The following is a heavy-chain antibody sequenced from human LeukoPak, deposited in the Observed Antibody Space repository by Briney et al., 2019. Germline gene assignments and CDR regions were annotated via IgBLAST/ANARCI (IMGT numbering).Heavy chain of an antibody. CDR1: GGSFSNYY. V-gene: IGHV4-34*01. Sequence: PSETLSLTCAVYGGSFSNYYRSWIRQPPGKGLEWIGEISHSGSTTYNPSLKSRVTISEDSSKNQFSLQLSSVTAADTAVYYCARDLPYGAWGQGTLVTVSS. D-gene: IGHD3-10*01. CDR3: ARDLPYGA. J-gene: IGHJ5*02. CDR2: ISHSGST.